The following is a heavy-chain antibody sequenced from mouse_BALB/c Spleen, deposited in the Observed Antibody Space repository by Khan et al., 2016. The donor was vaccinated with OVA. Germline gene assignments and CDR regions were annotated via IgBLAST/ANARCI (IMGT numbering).Heavy chain of an antibody. CDR3: ATSYFYGYYFDY. Sequence: EVKLVESGGGLVQPGGSRKLSCAASGFTFSSYGMHWVRQAPEKGLEWIAYISGDSNTIYYADTVKGRFTISRDNPKNTLFLQMTSLMSEDTAIYYFATSYFYGYYFDYWGPGTPLTVSS. J-gene: IGHJ2*01. CDR2: ISGDSNTI. V-gene: IGHV5-17*02. D-gene: IGHD1-1*01. CDR1: GFTFSSYG.